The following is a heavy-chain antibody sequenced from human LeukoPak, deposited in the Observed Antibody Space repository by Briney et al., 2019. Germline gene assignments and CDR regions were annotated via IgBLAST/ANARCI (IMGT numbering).Heavy chain of an antibody. V-gene: IGHV1-18*01. J-gene: IGHJ4*02. Sequence: ASVKVSCKASGYSFTRYGISWVRQAPGQGLEWMGWISGSNGNTNYAQKFQGRVTMTTDTSTSTAFMELRSLRSDDTAVYYCARGFPPRMYYDSSGYYSYYFDYWGQGTLVTVSS. CDR1: GYSFTRYG. D-gene: IGHD3-22*01. CDR2: ISGSNGNT. CDR3: ARGFPPRMYYDSSGYYSYYFDY.